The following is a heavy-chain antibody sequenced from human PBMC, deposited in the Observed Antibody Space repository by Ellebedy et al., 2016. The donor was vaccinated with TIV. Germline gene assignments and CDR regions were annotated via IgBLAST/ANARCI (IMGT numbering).Heavy chain of an antibody. D-gene: IGHD2-15*01. CDR3: ARVSHIVVVVAATPETEYNWFDP. CDR2: INPNSGGT. J-gene: IGHJ5*02. Sequence: ASVKVSCKASGYTFTGYYMHWVRQAPGQGLEWMGWINPNSGGTNYAQKLQGRVTMTTDTSTSTAYMELRSLRSDDTAVYYCARVSHIVVVVAATPETEYNWFDPWGQGTLVTVSS. CDR1: GYTFTGYY. V-gene: IGHV1-2*02.